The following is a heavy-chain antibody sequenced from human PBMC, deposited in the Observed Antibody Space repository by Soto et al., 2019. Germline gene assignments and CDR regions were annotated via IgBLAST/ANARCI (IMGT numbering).Heavy chain of an antibody. J-gene: IGHJ4*02. CDR3: AKVPAPYRYYFDY. V-gene: IGHV3-23*01. CDR1: GFTFSTYV. CDR2: IGDSGDTT. Sequence: GGSLRLSCAASGFTFSTYVMAWVRQAPGKGLEWVSMIGDSGDTTYYADSVKGRFTISRDNSKNTVYLQMTSLTAEDTGKYFCAKVPAPYRYYFDYWGQGTLVTVSS. D-gene: IGHD3-16*02.